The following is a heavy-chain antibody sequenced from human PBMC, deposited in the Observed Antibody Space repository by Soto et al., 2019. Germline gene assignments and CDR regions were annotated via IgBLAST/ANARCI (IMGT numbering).Heavy chain of an antibody. CDR3: AHGDSQGPVVY. CDR1: GGSVSNYF. V-gene: IGHV4-59*02. Sequence: SETLSLTCTVSGGSVSNYFWSWIRQPPGKGLEWIGYIYNSGRINYNPSLKSRVTISVDTSKNQFSLKLSSVTAADTAVYYCAHGDSQGPVVYWGQGTLVTVS. CDR2: IYNSGRI. J-gene: IGHJ4*02. D-gene: IGHD4-17*01.